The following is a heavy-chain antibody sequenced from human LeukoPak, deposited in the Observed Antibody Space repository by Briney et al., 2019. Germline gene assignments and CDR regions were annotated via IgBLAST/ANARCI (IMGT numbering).Heavy chain of an antibody. J-gene: IGHJ5*02. CDR3: AKGAAAGLVDWFDP. CDR2: ITGDGAT. CDR1: GFTFTNFA. Sequence: GGSLRLSCAVSGFTFTNFAMMWVRQAPGKGLQWVSSITGDGATYYADSVRGRFMLSRDTSKNTLCLQMNSLTAEGTALYYCAKGAAAGLVDWFDPWGQGTLVTVS. D-gene: IGHD6-25*01. V-gene: IGHV3-23*01.